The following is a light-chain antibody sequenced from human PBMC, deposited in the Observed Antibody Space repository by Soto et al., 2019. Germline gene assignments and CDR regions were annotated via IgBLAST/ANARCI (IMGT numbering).Light chain of an antibody. Sequence: EIVMTQSPATLSVSPGERATLSCRASQSVGIKLAWYQQKPGQAPRLLIYGASRRAAGIPDRFSASHSGTDFTLTISSLEPEDFALYFCQQYETTPWTFGQGTKVDIK. J-gene: IGKJ1*01. CDR2: GAS. V-gene: IGKV3D-15*01. CDR1: QSVGIK. CDR3: QQYETTPWT.